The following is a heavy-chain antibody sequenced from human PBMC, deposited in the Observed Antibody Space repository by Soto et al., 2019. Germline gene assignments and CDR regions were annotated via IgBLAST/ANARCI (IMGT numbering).Heavy chain of an antibody. CDR2: INGDGSDI. CDR1: GFDFSNYW. V-gene: IGHV3-74*03. CDR3: GRDETTGDWLDA. J-gene: IGHJ5*02. D-gene: IGHD4-17*01. Sequence: PGGSLRLSCGASGFDFSNYWMHWVRQAPGKGLVWVSRINGDGSDIKYADSVKGRFTISRDNAKNTVYLQMNSLRADDTAVYYCGRDETTGDWLDAWGQGALVTVSS.